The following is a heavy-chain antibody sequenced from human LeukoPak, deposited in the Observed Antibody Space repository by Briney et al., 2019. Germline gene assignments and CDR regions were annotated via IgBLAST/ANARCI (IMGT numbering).Heavy chain of an antibody. Sequence: SVKVSCKASGGTFSSYAIRWVRKAPGQGLEWMGGIIPIFGIANYAQKFQGRVTITADKSTSTAYMELSSLRSEDTAVYYCARGKTTRGTWFDPWGQGTLVTVSS. CDR2: IIPIFGIA. CDR1: GGTFSSYA. CDR3: ARGKTTRGTWFDP. D-gene: IGHD3-10*01. J-gene: IGHJ5*02. V-gene: IGHV1-69*10.